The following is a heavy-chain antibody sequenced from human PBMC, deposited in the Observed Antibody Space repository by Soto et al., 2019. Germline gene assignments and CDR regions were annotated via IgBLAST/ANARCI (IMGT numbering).Heavy chain of an antibody. V-gene: IGHV6-1*01. J-gene: IGHJ4*02. CDR1: GDSVSSNSVA. CDR2: IYYRSKWYN. CDR3: ARGYGRNFDY. D-gene: IGHD5-18*01. Sequence: PSQTLSLTCAISGDSVSSNSVAWNWIRQSPSRGLEWLGRIYYRSKWYNDYAVSVKSRININPDTSKNQFSLQLNSVTPADTAVYYCARGYGRNFDYWGQGTLVTVSS.